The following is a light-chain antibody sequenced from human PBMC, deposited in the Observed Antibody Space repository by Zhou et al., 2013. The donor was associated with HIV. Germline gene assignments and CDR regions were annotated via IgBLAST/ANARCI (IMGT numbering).Light chain of an antibody. CDR2: GAS. CDR1: HDISSW. J-gene: IGKJ2*01. Sequence: DIQMTQSPSSVSASVGDRVTITCRASHDISSWLAWYQQKPGKAPKLLIYGASNLQSGVPSRFSGSGSGTDFTLTISSLLPEDFATYSCQQTYTTPLSTFGQGTKVESK. CDR3: QQTYTTPLST. V-gene: IGKV1-12*01.